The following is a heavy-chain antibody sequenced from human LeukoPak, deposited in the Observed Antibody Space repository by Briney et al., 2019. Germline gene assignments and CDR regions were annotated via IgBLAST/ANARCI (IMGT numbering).Heavy chain of an antibody. CDR2: NYNSGRT. CDR1: GGSMGSYY. J-gene: IGHJ4*02. V-gene: IGHV4-59*08. Sequence: SETLSLTCAVSGGSMGSYYWSWIRQPPGKGLEWIGYNYNSGRTSNNGRTNYNPSLKSRVTISLDTSKNQFSLKLNSVTAADTAVFYCARCTSTSCYNFDYWGQGTLVTVSS. D-gene: IGHD2-2*02. CDR3: ARCTSTSCYNFDY.